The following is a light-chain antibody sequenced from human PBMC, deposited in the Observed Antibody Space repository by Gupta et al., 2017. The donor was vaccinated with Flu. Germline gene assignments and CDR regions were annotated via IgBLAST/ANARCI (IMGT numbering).Light chain of an antibody. CDR2: KAS. Sequence: DIQMTQSPSTLSASVGDGVTITCRASQGISNYLAWYQQKPGKAPKLLIYKASTLASGVPSTFSGSGSGTEFTLTISSLQPDDFATYYCQQYNSYSPPWTFGQGTKVEIK. CDR3: QQYNSYSPPWT. V-gene: IGKV1-5*03. J-gene: IGKJ1*01. CDR1: QGISNY.